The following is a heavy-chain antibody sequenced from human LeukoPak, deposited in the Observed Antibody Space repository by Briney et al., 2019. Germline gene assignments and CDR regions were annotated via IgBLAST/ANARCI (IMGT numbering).Heavy chain of an antibody. V-gene: IGHV1-2*02. CDR3: ARDSCSSTSCSNFDY. D-gene: IGHD2-2*01. Sequence: ASVKVSCKASGYTFTGYYMHWVRQAPEQGLEWMGWINPNSGGTNYAQKFQGRVTMTRDTSISTAYMELSRLRSDDTAVYYCARDSCSSTSCSNFDYWGQGTLVTVSS. J-gene: IGHJ4*02. CDR1: GYTFTGYY. CDR2: INPNSGGT.